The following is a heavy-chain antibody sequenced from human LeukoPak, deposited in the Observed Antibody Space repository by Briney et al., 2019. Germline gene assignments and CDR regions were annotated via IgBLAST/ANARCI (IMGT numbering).Heavy chain of an antibody. J-gene: IGHJ4*02. Sequence: GGSLRLSCAASGVIFDDYAKHWGRHGPGKGQEWVWGMSWNSGSRAYADSVKGRFTISRANAKNSLYLQMTSLRAEDMALYYCAKDVSLGYCSGGSCSAHFDYWGQGTLVTVSS. D-gene: IGHD2-15*01. CDR1: GVIFDDYA. CDR3: AKDVSLGYCSGGSCSAHFDY. CDR2: MSWNSGSR. V-gene: IGHV3-9*03.